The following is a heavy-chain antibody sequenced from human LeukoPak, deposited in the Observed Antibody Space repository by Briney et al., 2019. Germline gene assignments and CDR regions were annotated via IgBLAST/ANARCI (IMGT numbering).Heavy chain of an antibody. D-gene: IGHD2-2*02. J-gene: IGHJ4*02. CDR2: ISAYNGNT. Sequence: GASVKVSCKASGYTFTSYGISWVRQAPGQGLEWMGWISAYNGNTNYAQKLQGRVTMTTDTSTSTAYMELSSLRSEDTAVYYCARESGDCSSTSCYTEGPFDYWGQGTLVTVSS. CDR1: GYTFTSYG. V-gene: IGHV1-18*01. CDR3: ARESGDCSSTSCYTEGPFDY.